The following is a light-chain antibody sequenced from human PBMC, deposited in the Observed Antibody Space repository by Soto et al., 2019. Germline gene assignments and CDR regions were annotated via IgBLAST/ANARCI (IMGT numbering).Light chain of an antibody. CDR1: QSVNNY. CDR2: DAS. J-gene: IGKJ2*01. Sequence: EIVLTQSPATLSLSPGDRATLSCRASQSVNNYLAWYQQKPGQAPRLLIYDASNRATGIPARFSGSGSGTDFTLTISSLEPEDFAFYYCQQRSDWPPMYTLGQWTKLEIK. CDR3: QQRSDWPPMYT. V-gene: IGKV3-11*01.